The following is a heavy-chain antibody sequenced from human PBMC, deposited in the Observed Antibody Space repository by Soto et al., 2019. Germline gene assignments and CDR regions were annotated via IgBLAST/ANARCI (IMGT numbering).Heavy chain of an antibody. D-gene: IGHD3-16*02. Sequence: SETLSLTCTVSGGSISSGDYYWSWIRQPPGKGLEWIGYIYYSGSTYYNPSLKSRVTISVDTSKNHFSLKLSSVTAADTAVYYCASVFPDYDYVWGSYLPYYFDYWGQGTLVTVSS. V-gene: IGHV4-30-4*01. CDR3: ASVFPDYDYVWGSYLPYYFDY. J-gene: IGHJ4*02. CDR2: IYYSGST. CDR1: GGSISSGDYY.